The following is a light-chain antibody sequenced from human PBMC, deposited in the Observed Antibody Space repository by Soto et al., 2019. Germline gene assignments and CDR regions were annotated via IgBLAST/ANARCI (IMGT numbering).Light chain of an antibody. Sequence: DIQLTQSPSIVSASLGDRVTISCRASQSVFIWLAWYQQKRGKAPKLLIYDASALESGVPPRFSGSGFETEFTLSIDGLQSDDFAVYYCHQYQSYSSSFGHGTELEI. V-gene: IGKV1-5*01. CDR2: DAS. J-gene: IGKJ2*03. CDR1: QSVFIW. CDR3: HQYQSYSSS.